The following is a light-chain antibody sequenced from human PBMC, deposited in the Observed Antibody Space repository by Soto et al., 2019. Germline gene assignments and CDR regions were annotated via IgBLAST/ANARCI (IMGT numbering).Light chain of an antibody. V-gene: IGKV1-39*01. Sequence: DIQMTQSPSSLSASVGDRVTITCRASQSISTYLNWYQQKPGRAPKLLIFAATSLQSGVPSRFSSSGSGTGFTLAISSLQPEDFATYYCQQTYSTPYTFGQGTKLEIK. J-gene: IGKJ2*01. CDR2: AAT. CDR1: QSISTY. CDR3: QQTYSTPYT.